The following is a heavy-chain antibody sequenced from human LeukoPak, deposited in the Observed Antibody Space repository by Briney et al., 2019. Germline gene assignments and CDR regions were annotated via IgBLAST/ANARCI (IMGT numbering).Heavy chain of an antibody. J-gene: IGHJ6*02. Sequence: PSETLSLTCTVSGGLISSYYWSWIRQPPGKGLEWIGYIYYSGSTKYNPSLKSRVTISVDTPKNQFSLKLTSVTAADTAEYYCARAPPSAAGYYYGMDVWGQGTTVTVSS. D-gene: IGHD6-13*01. CDR1: GGLISSYY. V-gene: IGHV4-59*01. CDR2: IYYSGST. CDR3: ARAPPSAAGYYYGMDV.